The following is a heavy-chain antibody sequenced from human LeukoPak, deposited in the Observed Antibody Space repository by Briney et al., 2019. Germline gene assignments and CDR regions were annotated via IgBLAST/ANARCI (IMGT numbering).Heavy chain of an antibody. D-gene: IGHD5-24*01. V-gene: IGHV1-69*06. CDR1: GYTFTSYV. CDR2: IIPIFGTA. Sequence: ASVKVSCKASGYTFTSYVISWVRQAPGQGLEWMGGIIPIFGTANYAQKFQGRVTITADKSTSTAYMELSSLRSEDTAVYYCARDAEMATIGYFDYWGQGTLVTVSS. J-gene: IGHJ4*02. CDR3: ARDAEMATIGYFDY.